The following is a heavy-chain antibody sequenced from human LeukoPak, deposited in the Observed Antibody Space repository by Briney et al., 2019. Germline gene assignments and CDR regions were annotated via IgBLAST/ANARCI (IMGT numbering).Heavy chain of an antibody. Sequence: GGSLRLSCAASGFTFSDSVMSWVRQAPGKGLEWVSAISGSGGSTYYADSVKGRFTISRDNSKNTLYLQMNSLRAEDTAVYYCAKARGPGYSGSYDYWGQGTLVTVSS. CDR1: GFTFSDSV. V-gene: IGHV3-23*01. J-gene: IGHJ4*02. D-gene: IGHD1-26*01. CDR3: AKARGPGYSGSYDY. CDR2: ISGSGGST.